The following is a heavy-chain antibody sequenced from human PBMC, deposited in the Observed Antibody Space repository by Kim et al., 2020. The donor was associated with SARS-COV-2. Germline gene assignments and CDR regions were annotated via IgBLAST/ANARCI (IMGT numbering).Heavy chain of an antibody. D-gene: IGHD1-26*01. CDR3: ARTKEWDPRGDYYYGMDV. CDR1: GGSISSGSYY. Sequence: SETLSLTCTVSGGSISSGSYYWSWIRQPAGKGLEWIGRIYTSGSTNYNPSLKSRVTISVDTSKNQFSLKLSSVTAADTAVYYCARTKEWDPRGDYYYGMDVWGQGTTVTVSS. J-gene: IGHJ6*02. V-gene: IGHV4-61*02. CDR2: IYTSGST.